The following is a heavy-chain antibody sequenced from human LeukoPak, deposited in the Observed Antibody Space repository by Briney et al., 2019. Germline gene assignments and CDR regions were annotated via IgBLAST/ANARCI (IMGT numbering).Heavy chain of an antibody. Sequence: KPSQTLSLTCTVSGGSISSGGYYWSWIRQPPGKGLEWIGYIYHSGSTYYNPSLKSRVTISVDRSKNQFSLKLSSVTAADTAVYYCARSRNYYYYMDVWGKGITVTVSS. CDR1: GGSISSGGYY. CDR2: IYHSGST. D-gene: IGHD1-1*01. CDR3: ARSRNYYYYMDV. J-gene: IGHJ6*03. V-gene: IGHV4-30-2*01.